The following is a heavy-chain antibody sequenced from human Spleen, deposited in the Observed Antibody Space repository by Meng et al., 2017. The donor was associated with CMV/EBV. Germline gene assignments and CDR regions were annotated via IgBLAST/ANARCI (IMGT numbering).Heavy chain of an antibody. J-gene: IGHJ5*02. Sequence: QVQVQRGGAGRLKPSETLSLNCAVYGGSFSGYYWSWIRQPPGKGLEWIGEINHSGSTNYNPSLKSRVTISVDTSKNQFSLKLSSVTAADTAVYYCARRYGASAYNWFDPWGQGTLVTVSS. CDR3: ARRYGASAYNWFDP. D-gene: IGHD4-17*01. CDR1: GGSFSGYY. CDR2: INHSGST. V-gene: IGHV4-34*01.